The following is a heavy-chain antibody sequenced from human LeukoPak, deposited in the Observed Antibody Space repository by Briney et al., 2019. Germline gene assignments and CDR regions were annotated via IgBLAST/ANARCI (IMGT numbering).Heavy chain of an antibody. CDR3: ARDIAAHYYDSSGSIGDY. Sequence: GGSLRLSCAASGFTFSDYYMSWLRQAPGKGLEWVSYISSSGSTIYYADSVKGRFTISRDNAKNSLYLQMNSLRAEDMAVYYCARDIAAHYYDSSGSIGDYWGQGTLVTVSS. D-gene: IGHD3-22*01. CDR2: ISSSGSTI. V-gene: IGHV3-11*01. J-gene: IGHJ4*02. CDR1: GFTFSDYY.